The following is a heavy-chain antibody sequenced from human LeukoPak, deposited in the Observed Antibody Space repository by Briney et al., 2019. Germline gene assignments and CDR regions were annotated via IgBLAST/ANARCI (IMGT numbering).Heavy chain of an antibody. Sequence: GGSLRLSCAASGVTFSSYGMHWVRQAPGKGLEWVAVISNDGSNKHYADSVKGRFTISRDNSKNTLYLQMNSLRDEDTAVYYCARDHNWGFAYWGQGTLVTVSS. J-gene: IGHJ4*02. CDR3: ARDHNWGFAY. CDR1: GVTFSSYG. V-gene: IGHV3-30*03. CDR2: ISNDGSNK. D-gene: IGHD7-27*01.